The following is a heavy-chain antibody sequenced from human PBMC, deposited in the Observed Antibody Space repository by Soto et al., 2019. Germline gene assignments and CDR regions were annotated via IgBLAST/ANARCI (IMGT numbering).Heavy chain of an antibody. Sequence: QLQESCPGLVKPSETLSLTCTVSGGSIISSNFYWGWIRQPPGTGLEWIGSVEYGGSTYDNPSLKSRVTLAADTAKNQFSLKLTSVTAADTAIYYCARHVRGAVTMNWFDPWGHGTLVTVSS. CDR3: ARHVRGAVTMNWFDP. V-gene: IGHV4-39*01. D-gene: IGHD3-10*02. CDR1: GGSIISSNFY. CDR2: VEYGGST. J-gene: IGHJ5*02.